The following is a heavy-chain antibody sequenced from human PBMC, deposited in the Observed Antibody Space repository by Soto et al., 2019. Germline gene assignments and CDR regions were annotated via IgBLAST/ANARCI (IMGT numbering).Heavy chain of an antibody. J-gene: IGHJ4*02. Sequence: PGGSLRLSCAASGFTFSSYAMSWVRQAPGKGLEWVSAFVGTAGSTYYADSVKGRFTISRDNSKNTLYLQMNSLRAEDTAVYYCAKDQGSSWYEIDYWGQGTLVTVSS. CDR1: GFTFSSYA. V-gene: IGHV3-23*01. CDR2: FVGTAGST. CDR3: AKDQGSSWYEIDY. D-gene: IGHD6-13*01.